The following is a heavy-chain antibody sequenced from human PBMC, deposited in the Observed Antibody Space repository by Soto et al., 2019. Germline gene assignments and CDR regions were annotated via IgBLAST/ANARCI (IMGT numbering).Heavy chain of an antibody. CDR2: INSDGSST. J-gene: IGHJ4*02. Sequence: SGGSLRLSCAASGFTFSSYWMHWVRQAPGKGLVWVSRINSDGSSTSYADSVKGRFTISRDNAKNTLYLQMNSLRAEDTAVYYCAGAVAGTSEVLSYWGQGTLVTVSS. V-gene: IGHV3-74*01. D-gene: IGHD6-19*01. CDR3: AGAVAGTSEVLSY. CDR1: GFTFSSYW.